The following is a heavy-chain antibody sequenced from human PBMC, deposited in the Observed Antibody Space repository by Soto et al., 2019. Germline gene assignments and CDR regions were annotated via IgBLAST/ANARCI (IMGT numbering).Heavy chain of an antibody. D-gene: IGHD1-26*01. CDR3: ATSYPRSEYFQH. CDR2: IIPIFGTA. J-gene: IGHJ1*01. Sequence: ASVKVSCKASGGTFSSYAISWVRQAPGQGLEWMGGIIPIFGTANYAQKFQGRVTITADESTSTAYMELSSLRSEDTAVYYCATSYPRSEYFQHWGQGALVTVSS. CDR1: GGTFSSYA. V-gene: IGHV1-69*13.